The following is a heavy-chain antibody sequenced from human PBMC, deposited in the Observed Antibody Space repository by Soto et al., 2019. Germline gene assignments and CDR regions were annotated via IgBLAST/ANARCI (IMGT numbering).Heavy chain of an antibody. CDR1: GFTFSSYG. Sequence: VGSLRLSCAASGFTFSSYGMHWVRQAPGKGLEWVAVISYDGSNKYYADSVKGRFTISRDNSKNTLYLQMNSLRAEDTAVYYCAKDTWGDDSAPFDYWGQGTLVTVSS. V-gene: IGHV3-30*18. J-gene: IGHJ4*02. D-gene: IGHD3-16*01. CDR2: ISYDGSNK. CDR3: AKDTWGDDSAPFDY.